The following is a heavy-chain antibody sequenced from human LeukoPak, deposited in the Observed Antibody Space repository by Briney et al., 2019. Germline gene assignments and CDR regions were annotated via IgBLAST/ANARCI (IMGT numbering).Heavy chain of an antibody. D-gene: IGHD1-26*01. CDR1: GFTFSSYW. Sequence: GGSLRLSCAASGFTFSSYWMSWVRQAPGKGLEWVANIKQDGGEENFVDSVKGRFTISRDNAKESLYLQMNSLRAEDTAVYYCARGSSAGASLRHDYWGQGTLVTVSS. V-gene: IGHV3-7*01. CDR3: ARGSSAGASLRHDY. CDR2: IKQDGGEE. J-gene: IGHJ4*02.